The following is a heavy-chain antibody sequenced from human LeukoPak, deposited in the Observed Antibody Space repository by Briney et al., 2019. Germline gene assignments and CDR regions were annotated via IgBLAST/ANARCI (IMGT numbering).Heavy chain of an antibody. CDR2: IYYSGRI. CDR3: AREAITMVREEPFDY. CDR1: GGSISSYY. V-gene: IGHV4-59*01. J-gene: IGHJ4*01. Sequence: KPSETLSLTCTVSGGSISSYYWSWIRQSPGKGLEWIGYIYYSGRIIYNPSLKSRVTFSVDTSKNQFSLRLSSVTAADTAVYYCAREAITMVREEPFDYWGHGSLVTVSS. D-gene: IGHD3-10*01.